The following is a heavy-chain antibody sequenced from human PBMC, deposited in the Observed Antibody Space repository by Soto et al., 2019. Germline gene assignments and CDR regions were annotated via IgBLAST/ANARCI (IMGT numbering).Heavy chain of an antibody. J-gene: IGHJ4*02. D-gene: IGHD2-21*02. CDR3: ARDSDFAFDY. V-gene: IGHV3-48*02. Sequence: SLRLSCVASGFTFSTYPMNWVRQAPGKGLEWVSNIRPSSESMSYADSVKGRFTVSRDNAKNSLSLQMNSLRDDDTAVYYCARDSDFAFDYWGQGTLVTVSS. CDR2: IRPSSESM. CDR1: GFTFSTYP.